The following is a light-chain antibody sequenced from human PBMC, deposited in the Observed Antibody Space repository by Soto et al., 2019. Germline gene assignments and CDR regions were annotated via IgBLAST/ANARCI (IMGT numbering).Light chain of an antibody. J-gene: IGKJ2*01. V-gene: IGKV1-5*03. Sequence: DIQMTQSPSTLSASVGDRVTITCRASQSISSWLAWYQQKPGKAPKLLIYKASSLEGVVPSRFSGSGSGTEFTLTISSLQPDDFATYYCQQYNSYSPITFGQGTKLEIK. CDR1: QSISSW. CDR3: QQYNSYSPIT. CDR2: KAS.